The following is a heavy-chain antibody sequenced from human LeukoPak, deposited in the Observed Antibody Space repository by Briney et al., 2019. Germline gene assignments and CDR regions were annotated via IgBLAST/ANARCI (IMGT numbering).Heavy chain of an antibody. J-gene: IGHJ4*02. Sequence: SETLSLTCTVSGDSISTHYWSWIRQPPGKGLEWIGYVLDSERTKGNPSLKSRATLSADTSKNQFSLRLTSVTAADSAMYYCATIKRGSIFGYFDFWGQGVLVTVSS. CDR2: VLDSERT. CDR3: ATIKRGSIFGYFDF. D-gene: IGHD5-18*01. V-gene: IGHV4-59*11. CDR1: GDSISTHY.